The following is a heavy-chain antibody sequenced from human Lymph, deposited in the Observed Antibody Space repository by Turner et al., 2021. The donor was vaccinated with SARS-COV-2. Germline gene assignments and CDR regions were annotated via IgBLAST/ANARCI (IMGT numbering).Heavy chain of an antibody. CDR2: IIPILDMA. CDR3: AGDVTGPLGY. D-gene: IGHD1-20*01. J-gene: IGHJ4*02. V-gene: IGHV1-69*10. Sequence: QVQLVQSGAEVQQPGSSVKVPCTASGGTFTSYAISWVRQAPGQGLEWMGGIIPILDMANAAQKFQGRVTITADKSTSTAYMELSSRGSEDTAVYYCAGDVTGPLGYWGQGTLVTVSS. CDR1: GGTFTSYA.